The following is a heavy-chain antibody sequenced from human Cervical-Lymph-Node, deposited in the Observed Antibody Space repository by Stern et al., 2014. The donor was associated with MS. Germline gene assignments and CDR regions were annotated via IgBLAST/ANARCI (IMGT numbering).Heavy chain of an antibody. D-gene: IGHD1-1*01. Sequence: QLQLQESGPGLVKPSQTLSLTCTVSGGSINNGDYYWSWVRQHPGKGLEWLGYIYDSGATYYNPSLKGRLTISVDTSKRHFSLKLTSVTAADTAVYYCARELSGMYGMDVWGQGTTVTVSS. J-gene: IGHJ6*02. CDR2: IYDSGAT. V-gene: IGHV4-31*03. CDR3: ARELSGMYGMDV. CDR1: GGSINNGDYY.